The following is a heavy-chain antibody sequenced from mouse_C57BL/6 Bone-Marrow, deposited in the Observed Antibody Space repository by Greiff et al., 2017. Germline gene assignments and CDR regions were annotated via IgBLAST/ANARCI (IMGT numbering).Heavy chain of an antibody. CDR3: TIYYYGSSPYAMDY. J-gene: IGHJ4*01. CDR1: GFNIKDDY. D-gene: IGHD1-1*01. Sequence: VQLKQSGAELVRPGASVKLSCTASGFNIKDDYMHWVKQRPEQGLEWIGWIDPENGDTEYASKFQGKATITADTSSNTAYLQLSSLTSEDTAVYYCTIYYYGSSPYAMDYWGQGTSVTVSS. CDR2: IDPENGDT. V-gene: IGHV14-4*01.